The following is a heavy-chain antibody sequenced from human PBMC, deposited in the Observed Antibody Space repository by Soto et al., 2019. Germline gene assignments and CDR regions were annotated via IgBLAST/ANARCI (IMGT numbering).Heavy chain of an antibody. J-gene: IGHJ4*02. CDR1: GFTFSLHW. CDR2: IKLDGSER. D-gene: IGHD1-26*01. Sequence: GGSLRLSCTASGFTFSLHWMSWVRQAPGRGLEWVANIKLDGSERHYVDSVKGRFTISRDNAKNSLFLQMNSLRAEDTAVYYCARLLLSTWGSCDFWGQGTLVTVSS. CDR3: ARLLLSTWGSCDF. V-gene: IGHV3-7*05.